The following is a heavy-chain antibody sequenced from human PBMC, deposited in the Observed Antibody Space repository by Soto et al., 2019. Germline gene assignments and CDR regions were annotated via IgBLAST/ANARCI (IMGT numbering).Heavy chain of an antibody. CDR2: ISLYSDGT. D-gene: IGHD2-2*01. Sequence: ASVKVSCKTSGYTFSNYGITWVRQAPGQPLEWLGWISLYSDGTNYAQKFQGRVSMTTDTSTTKAYMELRSLRPDDTAVYYCARVVPAAAAWLGPWGQGNMGIVSS. V-gene: IGHV1-18*01. J-gene: IGHJ5*02. CDR3: ARVVPAAAAWLGP. CDR1: GYTFSNYG.